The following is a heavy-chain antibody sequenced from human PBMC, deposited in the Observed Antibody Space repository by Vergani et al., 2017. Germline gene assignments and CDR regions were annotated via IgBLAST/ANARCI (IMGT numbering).Heavy chain of an antibody. V-gene: IGHV1-69*01. CDR2: IIPIFGTA. CDR3: AQQKTTVTTPLGWFDP. D-gene: IGHD4-11*01. CDR1: GGTFSSYA. Sequence: QVQLVQSGAEVKKPGSSVKVSCKASGGTFSSYAISWVRQAPGQGLEWMGGIIPIFGTANYAQKFQGRVTITADESTGTAYMELSSLRSEDTAVYYCAQQKTTVTTPLGWFDPWGQGTLVTVSS. J-gene: IGHJ5*02.